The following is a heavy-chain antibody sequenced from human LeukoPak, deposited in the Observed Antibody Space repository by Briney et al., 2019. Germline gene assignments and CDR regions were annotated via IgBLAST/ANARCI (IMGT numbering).Heavy chain of an antibody. Sequence: PSETLSLTCTVSGGSISSSSYYWGWIRQPPGKGLEWIGRIYYSGSTYYNPSLKSRVTISVDTSKNQFSLELSSVTAADTAVYYCARPHPVTFGGVIVYYFDYWGQGTLVTVSS. V-gene: IGHV4-39*01. CDR3: ARPHPVTFGGVIVYYFDY. CDR2: IYYSGST. CDR1: GGSISSSSYY. D-gene: IGHD3-16*02. J-gene: IGHJ4*02.